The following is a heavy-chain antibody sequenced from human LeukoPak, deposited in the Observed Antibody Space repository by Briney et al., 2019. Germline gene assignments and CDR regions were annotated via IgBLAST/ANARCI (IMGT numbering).Heavy chain of an antibody. D-gene: IGHD1-26*01. J-gene: IGHJ3*02. V-gene: IGHV3-20*04. CDR2: INWNGGST. Sequence: GGSLRLSCAASGSTFDDYGMSWVRQAPGKGLEWVSGINWNGGSTGYADPVKGRFTISRDNAKNSLYLQMNSLRAEDTALYYCARTQTPGVGANDAFDIWGQGTMVTVSS. CDR3: ARTQTPGVGANDAFDI. CDR1: GSTFDDYG.